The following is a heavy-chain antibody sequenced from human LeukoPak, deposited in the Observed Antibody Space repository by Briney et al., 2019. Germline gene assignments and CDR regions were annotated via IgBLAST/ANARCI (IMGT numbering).Heavy chain of an antibody. CDR3: ARGSDYGGLGY. CDR2: ISAYNGNT. CDR1: GYTFTSYG. Sequence: ASVKVSCKASGYTFTSYGIRWVRQAPGQGLEWMGRISAYNGNTNYAQKLQGRVTMTTNPSTSTAYMELRSLRSDDTAVYYCARGSDYGGLGYWGQGTLVTVSS. J-gene: IGHJ4*02. D-gene: IGHD4-23*01. V-gene: IGHV1-18*01.